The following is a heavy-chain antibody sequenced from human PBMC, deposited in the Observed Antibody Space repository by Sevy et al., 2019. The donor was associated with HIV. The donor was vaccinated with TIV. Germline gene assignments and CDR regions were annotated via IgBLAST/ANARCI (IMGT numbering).Heavy chain of an antibody. CDR1: GFSFSSYG. D-gene: IGHD6-13*01. J-gene: IGHJ4*02. CDR3: AKSPAAAGASFES. Sequence: RGSLRLSCAASGFSFSSYGMHWVRQAPGKGLEWVAVISYDGSNKYYADSVKGRFTISRDNSNNTLYLQMTSLRAEDRAVYYCAKSPAAAGASFESWGQGVLVTVSS. V-gene: IGHV3-30*18. CDR2: ISYDGSNK.